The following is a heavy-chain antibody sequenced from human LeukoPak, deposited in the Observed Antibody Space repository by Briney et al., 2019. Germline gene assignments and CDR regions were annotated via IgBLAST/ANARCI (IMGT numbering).Heavy chain of an antibody. CDR2: ISSSSSYI. CDR1: GFTFSSYS. Sequence: GGSLRLSCAASGFTFSSYSMNWVRQAPGKGLEWVSSISSSSSYIYYADSVKGRFTISRDNAKNSLYLQMNSLRAEDTAVYYCAILQLERRPYYYGMDVWSKGTTVTVSS. CDR3: AILQLERRPYYYGMDV. V-gene: IGHV3-21*01. J-gene: IGHJ6*04. D-gene: IGHD1-1*01.